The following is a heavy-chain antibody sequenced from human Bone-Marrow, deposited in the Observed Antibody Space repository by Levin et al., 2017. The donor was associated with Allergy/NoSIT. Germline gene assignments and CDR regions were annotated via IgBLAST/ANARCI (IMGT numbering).Heavy chain of an antibody. CDR1: GFTFSSYA. D-gene: IGHD4-17*01. J-gene: IGHJ4*02. Sequence: GGSLRLSCAASGFTFSSYAMHWVRQAPGKGLEWVAVISYDGSNKYYADSVKGRFTISRDNSKNTLYLQMNSLRAEDTAVYYCARDYSYGDYAGSFGDYWGQGTLVTVSS. V-gene: IGHV3-30*04. CDR3: ARDYSYGDYAGSFGDY. CDR2: ISYDGSNK.